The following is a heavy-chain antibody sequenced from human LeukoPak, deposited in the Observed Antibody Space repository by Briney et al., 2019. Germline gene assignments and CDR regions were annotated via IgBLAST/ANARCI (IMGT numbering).Heavy chain of an antibody. Sequence: PSETLSLTCTVSGGSISSYYWSWIRQPPGKGLEWIGYIYYSGSTNYNPSLKSRVTISVDTSKNQFSLKLSSVTAADTAMYYCATPTSDTVTLGSDTFDIWGQGTMVTVSS. V-gene: IGHV4-59*08. CDR2: IYYSGST. D-gene: IGHD4-17*01. J-gene: IGHJ3*02. CDR1: GGSISSYY. CDR3: ATPTSDTVTLGSDTFDI.